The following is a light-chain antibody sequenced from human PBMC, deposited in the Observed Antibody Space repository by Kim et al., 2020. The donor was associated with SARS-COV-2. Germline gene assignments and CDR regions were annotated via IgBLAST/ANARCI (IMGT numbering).Light chain of an antibody. Sequence: SYELTQPHSVSVSPGQTASITCSGDKLGDKHACWYQQKPGQSPVLVIYQDSKRPSGIPERFSGSNSGNTATLTISGTQAMDEADYYCQAWDSSTYVFGTGTKVTVL. V-gene: IGLV3-1*01. CDR3: QAWDSSTYV. J-gene: IGLJ1*01. CDR1: KLGDKH. CDR2: QDS.